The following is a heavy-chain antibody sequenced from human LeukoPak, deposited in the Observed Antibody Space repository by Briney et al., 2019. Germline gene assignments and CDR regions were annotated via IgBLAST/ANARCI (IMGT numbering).Heavy chain of an antibody. Sequence: SETLSLTCTVSGGSISSHYWSWIRQPAGKGLEWIGRIYTSGSTNYNPSLKSRVTISVDKSKNQFSLKLSSVTAADTAVYYCAGEYCSGGSCFINWFDPWGQGTLVTVSS. J-gene: IGHJ5*02. CDR1: GGSISSHY. CDR3: AGEYCSGGSCFINWFDP. D-gene: IGHD2-15*01. V-gene: IGHV4-4*07. CDR2: IYTSGST.